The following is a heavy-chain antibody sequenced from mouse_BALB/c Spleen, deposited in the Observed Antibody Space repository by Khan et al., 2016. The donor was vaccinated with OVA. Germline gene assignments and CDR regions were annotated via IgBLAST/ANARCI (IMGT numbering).Heavy chain of an antibody. J-gene: IGHJ3*01. CDR3: TRGGGNRLDY. V-gene: IGHV1S137*01. Sequence: VQLQESGAELVRPGVSVKISRKGSGYTFTDFTMHWVKQTHAKSLEWIGVISTYYGDVNYNQKFKGMATMSVDKSSSTAYMELARLTSEDSAIYYCTRGGGNRLDYWGQGTLVTVSS. CDR1: GYTFTDFT. CDR2: ISTYYGDV. D-gene: IGHD1-1*02.